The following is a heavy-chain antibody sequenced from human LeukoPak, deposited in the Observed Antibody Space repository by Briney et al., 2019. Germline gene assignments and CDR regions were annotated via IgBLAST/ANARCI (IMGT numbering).Heavy chain of an antibody. J-gene: IGHJ4*02. D-gene: IGHD5-12*01. Sequence: GASVKVSCKASGFTFTSSAVQRVRQARGQRLEWIGWIVVGSGNTNYAQKLQERVTITRDMSTSTAYMELSSLRSEDTAVYYCAAYGGYSGYDLDYWGQGTLVTVSS. CDR3: AAYGGYSGYDLDY. CDR1: GFTFTSSA. V-gene: IGHV1-58*01. CDR2: IVVGSGNT.